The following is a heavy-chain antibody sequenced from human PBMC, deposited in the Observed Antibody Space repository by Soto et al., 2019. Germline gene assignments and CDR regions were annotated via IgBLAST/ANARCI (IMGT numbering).Heavy chain of an antibody. CDR3: ARDVGEPKPQAAAGNNWFDP. J-gene: IGHJ5*02. CDR2: INPSGGST. V-gene: IGHV1-46*01. Sequence: GASVKVSCKASGYTFTSYYMHWVRQAPGQGLEWMGVINPSGGSTSYAQKFQGRVTMTRDTSTSTVYMELSSLRSEDTAVYYCARDVGEPKPQAAAGNNWFDPWGQGTLVTVYS. D-gene: IGHD6-13*01. CDR1: GYTFTSYY.